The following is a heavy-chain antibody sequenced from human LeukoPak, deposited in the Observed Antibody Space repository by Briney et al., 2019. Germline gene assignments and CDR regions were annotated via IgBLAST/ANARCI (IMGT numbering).Heavy chain of an antibody. J-gene: IGHJ4*02. Sequence: GGSLRLSCSASGFTFSRYWMSWVRQAPGKGLEWVANIKQDGSEKYYVDSVKGRFTISRDNAQNSLYLQMNSLRAEDTAVYYCASGGPHYYDTSGYYGIDYWGQGSLVTVSS. CDR3: ASGGPHYYDTSGYYGIDY. CDR1: GFTFSRYW. D-gene: IGHD3-22*01. CDR2: IKQDGSEK. V-gene: IGHV3-7*02.